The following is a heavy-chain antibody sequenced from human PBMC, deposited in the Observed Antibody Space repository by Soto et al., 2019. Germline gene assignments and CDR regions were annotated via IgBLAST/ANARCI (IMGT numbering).Heavy chain of an antibody. CDR1: GGSISSYY. Sequence: SETLSLTCTVSGGSISSYYWSWIRQPPGKGLEWIGYIYYSGSTNYNPSLKSRVTISVDTSKNQFSLKLSSVTAADTAVYYCARILRGYSYGYDAFDIWGQGTMVTVSS. CDR3: ARILRGYSYGYDAFDI. CDR2: IYYSGST. D-gene: IGHD5-18*01. V-gene: IGHV4-59*01. J-gene: IGHJ3*02.